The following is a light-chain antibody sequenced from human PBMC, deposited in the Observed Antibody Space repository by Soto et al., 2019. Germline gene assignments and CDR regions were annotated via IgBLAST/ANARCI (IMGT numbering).Light chain of an antibody. CDR3: AVWDDSLYV. Sequence: QYVLTQPPSGSGTPGQTVTISCSGSSSNIGKNTVNWYQHLPGTAPQLLIYSNTQRPLGVSVRFSGSKSGTSASLAISALQSEDEADYYCAVWDDSLYVFGTGTKVTVL. V-gene: IGLV1-44*01. CDR1: SSNIGKNT. CDR2: SNT. J-gene: IGLJ1*01.